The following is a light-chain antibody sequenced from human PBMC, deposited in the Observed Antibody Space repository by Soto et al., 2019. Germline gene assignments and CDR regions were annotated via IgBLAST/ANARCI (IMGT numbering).Light chain of an antibody. CDR3: SSYTSSCKRSG. Sequence: QSALTQPASVSGSTGQSITISCTGTSSDVGGYNYVSWYQQHPGKAPKLMMYDVSNRPSGVSNRFSVSKSGNTASLTISGLQAEDEADYYCSSYTSSCKRSGFGTGTNVTV. J-gene: IGLJ1*01. CDR2: DVS. V-gene: IGLV2-14*01. CDR1: SSDVGGYNY.